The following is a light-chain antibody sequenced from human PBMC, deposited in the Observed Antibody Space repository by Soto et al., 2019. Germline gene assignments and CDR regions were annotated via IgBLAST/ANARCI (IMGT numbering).Light chain of an antibody. V-gene: IGKV3-15*01. J-gene: IGKJ1*01. Sequence: EIVMTQSPATLSVSPGERATLSCRASQGVSTNLAWYQQKPGQSPRLLIYGASTRATGIPARFSGSGSGTDFALTSSSLQSEDVAVYSCQQYDDWPPWTIGQGTKVEIK. CDR3: QQYDDWPPWT. CDR1: QGVSTN. CDR2: GAS.